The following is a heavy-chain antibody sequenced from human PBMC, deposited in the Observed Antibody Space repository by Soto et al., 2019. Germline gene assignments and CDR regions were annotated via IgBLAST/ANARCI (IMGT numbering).Heavy chain of an antibody. J-gene: IGHJ4*02. Sequence: ASVKVSCKASGYTFTSYGISWVRQAPGQGLEWMGWISAYNGNTNYAQKLQGRVTMTTDTSTSTAYMELRSLRSDDTAVYYCASFVYYDILTGYYSEVRAGDYWGQGTLVTVSS. CDR3: ASFVYYDILTGYYSEVRAGDY. CDR1: GYTFTSYG. D-gene: IGHD3-9*01. CDR2: ISAYNGNT. V-gene: IGHV1-18*01.